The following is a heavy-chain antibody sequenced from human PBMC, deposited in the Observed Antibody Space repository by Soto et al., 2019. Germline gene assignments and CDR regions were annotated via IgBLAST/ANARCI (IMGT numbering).Heavy chain of an antibody. CDR3: ARLGSSWSFDY. Sequence: PSETLSLTCTVSGGSISSSSYYWGWIRQPPGKGLEWIGSIYYSGSTYYNPSLKSRVTISVDTSKNQFSLKLSSVTAADTAVYYCARLGSSWSFDYWGQGTLVTVSS. CDR1: GGSISSSSYY. V-gene: IGHV4-39*01. CDR2: IYYSGST. J-gene: IGHJ4*02. D-gene: IGHD6-13*01.